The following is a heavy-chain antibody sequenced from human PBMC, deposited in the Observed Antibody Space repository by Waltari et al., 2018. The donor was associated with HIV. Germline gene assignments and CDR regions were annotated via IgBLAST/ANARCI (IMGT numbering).Heavy chain of an antibody. CDR3: ARLDCSGGTCSPFDP. CDR2: LYYTGNT. Sequence: QLQLQESGPGLVKPSETLSLTCTVSGGSVFSSVSYWGWIRQPPGRGLEWIGTLYYTGNTYYNPSLQSRVTISVGGSKNQFSLKLGSVSASDTAVYYCARLDCSGGTCSPFDPWGQGTLVTVSS. D-gene: IGHD2-15*01. J-gene: IGHJ5*01. V-gene: IGHV4-39*01. CDR1: GGSVFSSVSY.